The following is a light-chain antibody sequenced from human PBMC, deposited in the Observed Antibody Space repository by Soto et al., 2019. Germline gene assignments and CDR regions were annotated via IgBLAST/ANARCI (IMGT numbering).Light chain of an antibody. CDR1: QSIGRF. V-gene: IGKV3-11*01. CDR2: DAS. Sequence: EIVLTQSPGTLSVSPGERATLSCRASQSIGRFLAWYQHKPGQAPRLLIYDASNRATGIPARFSASGSETDFTLTISSLEPEDFAVYYCQQRSSRPREISFGQGTRLEIK. CDR3: QQRSSRPREIS. J-gene: IGKJ5*01.